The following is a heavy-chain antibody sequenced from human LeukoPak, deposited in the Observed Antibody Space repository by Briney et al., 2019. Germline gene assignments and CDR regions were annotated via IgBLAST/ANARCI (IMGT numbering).Heavy chain of an antibody. CDR1: GFTFSSYS. Sequence: PGGSLRLSRAASGFTFSSYSKNWVRQASGKGLEWVSSISSSSSYIYYADSVRGRFTISRDNAKNSLYLQMDSLRAEDTAVYYCARDSEMATIPVYFDYWGQGTLVTVSS. CDR3: ARDSEMATIPVYFDY. V-gene: IGHV3-21*01. CDR2: ISSSSSYI. J-gene: IGHJ4*02. D-gene: IGHD5-24*01.